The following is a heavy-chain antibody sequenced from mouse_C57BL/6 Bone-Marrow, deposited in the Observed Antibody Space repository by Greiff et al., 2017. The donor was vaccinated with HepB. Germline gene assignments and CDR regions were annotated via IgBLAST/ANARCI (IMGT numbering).Heavy chain of an antibody. D-gene: IGHD2-4*01. CDR1: GFNIKDDY. J-gene: IGHJ2*01. V-gene: IGHV14-4*01. CDR3: SYYDYDY. Sequence: EVKLKESGAELVRPGASVKLSCTASGFNIKDDYMHWVKQRPEQGLEWIGWIDPENGDTEYASKFQGKATITADTSSNTAYLQLSSLTSEDTAVYYCSYYDYDYWGQGTTLTVSS. CDR2: IDPENGDT.